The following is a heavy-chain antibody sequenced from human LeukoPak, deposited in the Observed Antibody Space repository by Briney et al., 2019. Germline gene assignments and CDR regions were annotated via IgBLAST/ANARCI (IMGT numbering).Heavy chain of an antibody. CDR3: AKDIVVVPAAKADY. Sequence: GGSLRLSCAASGFTFGSYAMSWVRQAPGKGLEWVSAISGSGGSTYYADSVKGRFTISRDNSKNTLYLQMNSLRAEDTAVYYCAKDIVVVPAAKADYWGQGTLVTVSS. CDR1: GFTFGSYA. D-gene: IGHD2-2*01. CDR2: ISGSGGST. J-gene: IGHJ4*02. V-gene: IGHV3-23*01.